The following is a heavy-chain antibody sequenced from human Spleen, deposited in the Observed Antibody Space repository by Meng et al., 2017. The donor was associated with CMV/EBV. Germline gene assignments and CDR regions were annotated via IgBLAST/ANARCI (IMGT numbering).Heavy chain of an antibody. V-gene: IGHV3-48*03. D-gene: IGHD1-7*01. Sequence: GESLKISCEASGFTFSSYEMNWVRQAPGKGLEWVSHITSSGYTIHYADSVRGRFTISRDNAKNSLYLQMNSLRAEDTAVYYCATTETGTEFDYYYDMEVWGQGTTVTVS. CDR2: ITSSGYTI. CDR1: GFTFSSYE. J-gene: IGHJ6*02. CDR3: ATTETGTEFDYYYDMEV.